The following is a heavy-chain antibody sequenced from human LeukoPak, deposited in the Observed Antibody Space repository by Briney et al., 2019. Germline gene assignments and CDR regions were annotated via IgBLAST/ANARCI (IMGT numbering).Heavy chain of an antibody. V-gene: IGHV1-69*04. CDR2: IIPILGVA. J-gene: IGHJ5*02. CDR3: ARESGYEGGWFDP. D-gene: IGHD5-12*01. CDR1: GGTFSSYT. Sequence: SVKVSCKASGGTFSSYTISWVRQAPGQGLEWMGRIIPILGVADYAQKFQGRVTITADKSTSTAYMELSSLRSEDTAVYYCARESGYEGGWFDPWGQGTLVTVSS.